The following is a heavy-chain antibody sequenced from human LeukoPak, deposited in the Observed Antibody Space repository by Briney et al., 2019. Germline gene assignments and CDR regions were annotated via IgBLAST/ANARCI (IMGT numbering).Heavy chain of an antibody. J-gene: IGHJ4*02. Sequence: GGSLSLSCAASGFTFSSYWMHWVRQAPGKGLVWVARINSDGSSTSYADSVKGRFTISRDNAKNTLYLQMSSLRAEDTAAYYCASRAYYYGTGFDYWGQGTLVTVSS. V-gene: IGHV3-74*01. CDR3: ASRAYYYGTGFDY. CDR2: INSDGSST. D-gene: IGHD3-10*01. CDR1: GFTFSSYW.